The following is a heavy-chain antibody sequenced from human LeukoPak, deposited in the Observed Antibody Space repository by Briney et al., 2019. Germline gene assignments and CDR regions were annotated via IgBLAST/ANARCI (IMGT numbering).Heavy chain of an antibody. CDR2: IIPILGIA. CDR3: ARGKDYGDSNYYYYYGMDV. CDR1: GGTFSSYA. V-gene: IGHV1-69*04. Sequence: SVKVSCKASGGTFSSYAISWVRQAPGQGLEWMGRIIPILGIANCAQKFQGRVTITADKSTSTAYMELSSLRSEDTAVYYCARGKDYGDSNYYYYYGMDVWGQGTTVTVSS. D-gene: IGHD4-17*01. J-gene: IGHJ6*02.